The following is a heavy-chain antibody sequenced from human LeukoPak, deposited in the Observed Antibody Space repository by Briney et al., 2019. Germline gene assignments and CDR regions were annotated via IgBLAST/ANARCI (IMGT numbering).Heavy chain of an antibody. D-gene: IGHD1-1*01. CDR2: IYDSGST. J-gene: IGHJ2*01. CDR1: GGSISSYY. Sequence: SETLSLTCTVSGGSISSYYWSWIRQPPGKGLEWIGYIYDSGSTNYNPSLKSRVTISVDTSKNQFSLKLISVTAADTAVYYCARGGTEGGLEISFVFDLWGRGTLVTVSS. CDR3: ARGGTEGGLEISFVFDL. V-gene: IGHV4-59*01.